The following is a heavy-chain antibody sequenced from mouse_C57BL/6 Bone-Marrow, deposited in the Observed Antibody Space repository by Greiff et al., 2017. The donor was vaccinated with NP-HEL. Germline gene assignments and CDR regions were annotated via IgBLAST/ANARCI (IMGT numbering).Heavy chain of an antibody. V-gene: IGHV1-47*01. CDR1: GYTFTTYP. CDR3: ARADYGSSAWFAY. D-gene: IGHD1-1*01. Sequence: QVHVKQPGAELVKPGASVKMSCKASGYTFTTYPIEWVKQNHGKSLEWIGNFHPYNDDTKYNEKFKGKATLTVEKSSSTVYLELSRLTSDDSAVLFCARADYGSSAWFAYGGQGTRVTVSA. J-gene: IGHJ3*01. CDR2: FHPYNDDT.